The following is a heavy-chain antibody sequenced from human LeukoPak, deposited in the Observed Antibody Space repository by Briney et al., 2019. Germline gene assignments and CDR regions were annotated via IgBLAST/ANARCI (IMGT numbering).Heavy chain of an antibody. V-gene: IGHV1-46*01. J-gene: IGHJ6*02. D-gene: IGHD6-13*01. CDR1: GYTFTSYY. CDR2: INPSGGST. Sequence: ASVKVSCKASGYTFTSYYMHWVRQAPGQGLEWMGIINPSGGSTSYAQKFQGRVTMTTDTSTSTAYMELRSLRSDDTAVYYCARYSSSQASYYYGMDVWGQGTTVTVSS. CDR3: ARYSSSQASYYYGMDV.